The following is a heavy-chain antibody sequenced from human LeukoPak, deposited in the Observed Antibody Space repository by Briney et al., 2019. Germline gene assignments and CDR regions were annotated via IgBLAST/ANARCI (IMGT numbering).Heavy chain of an antibody. D-gene: IGHD2-2*01. V-gene: IGHV1-18*01. Sequence: GASVKVSCKASAYTFTSYGISWVRQAPGQGLEWMGWISVYNGNTNYAQKLQGRVTMTRDTSTSTLYMELSSLRSEDTAVYYCARELVAEAPAAYYMDVWGKGTTVTVTS. CDR3: ARELVAEAPAAYYMDV. CDR2: ISVYNGNT. CDR1: AYTFTSYG. J-gene: IGHJ6*03.